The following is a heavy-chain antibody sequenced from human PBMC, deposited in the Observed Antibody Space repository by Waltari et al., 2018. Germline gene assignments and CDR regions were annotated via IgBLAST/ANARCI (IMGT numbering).Heavy chain of an antibody. CDR3: ASNGSGSYYNL. CDR1: EFTFRDSW. CDR2: IKTDGSSK. V-gene: IGHV3-74*01. D-gene: IGHD3-10*01. Sequence: EVQLLESGGGLVKPGGSLRLSCAASEFTFRDSWMHWVRQAPGKGLVGISLIKTDGSSKIYADSVKGRFTISRDNANNTLYLQMNSLREEDTAIYYCASNGSGSYYNLWGQGTLVTVSS. J-gene: IGHJ4*02.